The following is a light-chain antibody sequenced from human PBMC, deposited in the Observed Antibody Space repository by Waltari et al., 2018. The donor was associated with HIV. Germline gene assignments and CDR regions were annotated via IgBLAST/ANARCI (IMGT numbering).Light chain of an antibody. V-gene: IGLV2-23*02. CDR2: EVN. CDR1: SSDVGSYNL. CDR3: CSHAGISIYFV. Sequence: QSALTQPASVSGSPGQSITISCTGTSSDVGSYNLISWYQQHPGKDPKVMIYEVNKRPSGVSTRFSGSKSGNTASLTISGLQAEDEAEYYCCSHAGISIYFVFGTGTKVTVL. J-gene: IGLJ1*01.